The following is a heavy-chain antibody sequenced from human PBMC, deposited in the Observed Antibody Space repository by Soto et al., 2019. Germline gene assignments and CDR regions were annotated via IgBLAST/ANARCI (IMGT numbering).Heavy chain of an antibody. Sequence: QVQLQQWGAGLLKPSETLSLTCAVYGGSFSGYYWSWIRQPPGKGLEWTGEINHSGSTNYNPSLNTPVTISVDPSKHQFPLKLSSVPAADTALYYCARGLIDYWGQGTLVTVSS. CDR3: ARGLIDY. V-gene: IGHV4-34*01. CDR2: INHSGST. CDR1: GGSFSGYY. J-gene: IGHJ4*02.